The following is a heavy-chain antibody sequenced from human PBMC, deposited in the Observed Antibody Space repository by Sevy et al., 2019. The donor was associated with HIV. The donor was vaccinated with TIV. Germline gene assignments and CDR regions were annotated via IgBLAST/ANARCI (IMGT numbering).Heavy chain of an antibody. CDR2: IKSQRDGGTP. D-gene: IGHD3-3*02. V-gene: IGHV3-15*01. CDR1: GFTFEYAW. J-gene: IGHJ4*02. Sequence: GGSLRLSCAASGFTFEYAWLSWVRQAPGKGLEWVGRIKSQRDGGTPEYSAPLTGRFTISRDDSKDTLHLQINSLKTEDTAVYYCISRMTSEDYFHSWGQGTLVTVSS. CDR3: ISRMTSEDYFHS.